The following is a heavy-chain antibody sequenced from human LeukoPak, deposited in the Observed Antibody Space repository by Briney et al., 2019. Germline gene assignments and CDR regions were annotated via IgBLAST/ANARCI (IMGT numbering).Heavy chain of an antibody. V-gene: IGHV3-20*01. D-gene: IGHD6-19*01. J-gene: IGHJ4*02. Sequence: GVSLRLSCAASGFTFDDHGMSWVRQAPGKGLEWVSGINWNGGSTGYADSVKGRFTISRDNAKNSLYLQMNSLRAEDTALYHCARFSAVAGTDYWGQGTQVTVSS. CDR1: GFTFDDHG. CDR2: INWNGGST. CDR3: ARFSAVAGTDY.